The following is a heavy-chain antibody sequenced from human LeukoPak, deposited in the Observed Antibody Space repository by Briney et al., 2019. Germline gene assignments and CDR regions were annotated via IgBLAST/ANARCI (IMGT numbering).Heavy chain of an antibody. CDR1: VFTFSSYG. CDR2: IWYDGSNK. D-gene: IGHD6-6*01. V-gene: IGHV3-33*01. CDR3: TSDPSRAQAPLDY. Sequence: GGSLRLSCAASVFTFSSYGMHWVRQAPGKGLEWVAVIWYDGSNKYYADSVKGRFTISRDNSKNTLYLQMNSLRDEDTALYYCTSDPSRAQAPLDYWGQGTLVTVSS. J-gene: IGHJ4*02.